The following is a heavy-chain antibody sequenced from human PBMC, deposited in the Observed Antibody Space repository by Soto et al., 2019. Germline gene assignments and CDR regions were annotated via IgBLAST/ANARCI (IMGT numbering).Heavy chain of an antibody. V-gene: IGHV3-23*01. CDR2: ISDPGTST. J-gene: IGHJ3*01. Sequence: PGGSLRLSCAASGFTFGNYAMNWVRHAPGKGLEWISSISDPGTSTYYANSVKGRFSMSRDNSKNTLFLQMNRLRADDTAVYFCAKSLVTPSDAFDLWGRGTLVTVS. CDR1: GFTFGNYA. D-gene: IGHD2-21*02. CDR3: AKSLVTPSDAFDL.